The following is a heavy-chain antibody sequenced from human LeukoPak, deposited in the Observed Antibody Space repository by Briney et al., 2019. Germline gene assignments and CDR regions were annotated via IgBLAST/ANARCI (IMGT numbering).Heavy chain of an antibody. J-gene: IGHJ4*02. Sequence: PGGSLRLSCAACGFTYSDYYMSWIRQAPGKGLEWVSYISSSSSYTNYADSVKGRFTIYRDNAKNSLYLQMNSLRAEDTAVYYCARVPRITMVRGVIMAYYFDYWGQGTLVTVSS. CDR2: ISSSSSYT. CDR1: GFTYSDYY. CDR3: ARVPRITMVRGVIMAYYFDY. D-gene: IGHD3-10*01. V-gene: IGHV3-11*05.